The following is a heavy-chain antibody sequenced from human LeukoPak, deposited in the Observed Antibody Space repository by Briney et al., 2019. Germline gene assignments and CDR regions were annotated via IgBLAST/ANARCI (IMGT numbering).Heavy chain of an antibody. V-gene: IGHV3-23*01. CDR1: GFTVSSNY. D-gene: IGHD5-18*01. J-gene: IGHJ4*02. Sequence: GGSLRLSCAASGFTVSSNYMSWVRQAPGKGLEWVSAISGSGGSTYYADSVKGRFTISRDNSKNTLYLQMNSLRAEDTAVYYCAKGRGYNFGPDDWGQGTLVTVSS. CDR3: AKGRGYNFGPDD. CDR2: ISGSGGST.